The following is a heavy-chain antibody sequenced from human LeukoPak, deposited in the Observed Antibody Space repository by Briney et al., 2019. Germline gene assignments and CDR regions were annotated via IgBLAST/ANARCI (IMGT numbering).Heavy chain of an antibody. V-gene: IGHV1-46*01. Sequence: ASVKVSCKASGYTFTSYYMHWVRQAPGEGLEWMGIINPSGGSTSYAQKFQGRVTMTRDMSTSTVYVELSSLRSEDTAAYYCARVAAEVVGVPGAIGFGWLRRDYYYMDVWGKGTTVTVPS. D-gene: IGHD2-2*02. CDR2: INPSGGST. CDR1: GYTFTSYY. J-gene: IGHJ6*03. CDR3: ARVAAEVVGVPGAIGFGWLRRDYYYMDV.